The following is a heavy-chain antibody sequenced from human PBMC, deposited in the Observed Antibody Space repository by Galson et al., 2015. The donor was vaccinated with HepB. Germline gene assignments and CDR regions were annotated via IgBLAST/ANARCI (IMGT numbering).Heavy chain of an antibody. Sequence: SLRLSCAASGFTFSDYYMSWIRQAPGKGLEWVSYISSSGSTIYYADSVKGRFTISRDNAKNSLYLQMNSLRAEDTAVYYCARDQAQTIAVAGPPFYYYYYYMDVWGKGTTVTVSS. J-gene: IGHJ6*03. CDR1: GFTFSDYY. CDR3: ARDQAQTIAVAGPPFYYYYYYMDV. D-gene: IGHD6-19*01. V-gene: IGHV3-11*01. CDR2: ISSSGSTI.